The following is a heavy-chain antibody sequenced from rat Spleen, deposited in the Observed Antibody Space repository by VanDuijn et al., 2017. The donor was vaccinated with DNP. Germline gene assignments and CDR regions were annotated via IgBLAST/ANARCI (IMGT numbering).Heavy chain of an antibody. Sequence: VELVESGGGFVQPGRSLKLSCEASGFTFSDYYMAWVRQAPTKALEWVAYSSYDGNSAYNGDSVKGRFTISRDNAKSTLYLQMNSLRSEDMATYYCARPARGWFAYWGQGTLVTVSS. V-gene: IGHV5-22*01. CDR3: ARPARGWFAY. CDR1: GFTFSDYY. CDR2: SSYDGNSA. J-gene: IGHJ3*01.